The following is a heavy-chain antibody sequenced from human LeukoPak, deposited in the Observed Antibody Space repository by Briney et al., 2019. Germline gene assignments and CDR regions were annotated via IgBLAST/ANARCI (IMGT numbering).Heavy chain of an antibody. V-gene: IGHV3-23*01. CDR2: ISGSGGST. D-gene: IGHD3-22*01. Sequence: GGSLRLSCAASGFTFSSYAMSWVRQAPGKGLEWVSAISGSGGSTYYADSVKGRFTISRDNSKNTLYLQMNSLRAEDTAVYYCAKVDHDSSGYDYYYYMDVWGKGTTVTVSS. CDR3: AKVDHDSSGYDYYYYMDV. CDR1: GFTFSSYA. J-gene: IGHJ6*03.